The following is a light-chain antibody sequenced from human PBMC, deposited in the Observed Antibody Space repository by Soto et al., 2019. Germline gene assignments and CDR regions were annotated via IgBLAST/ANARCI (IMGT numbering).Light chain of an antibody. CDR1: SSDIGSNT. CDR3: SAWDDSLNGPV. Sequence: QSVLTQPPSASGTPGQWVTISCSGGSSDIGSNTVHWYQHLPGTAPKLLIYNGNQRPSGVPDRVSGSKSGTSASLDISGLQSEDEADYDCSAWDDSLNGPVFGGGTKLTVL. J-gene: IGLJ2*01. CDR2: NGN. V-gene: IGLV1-44*01.